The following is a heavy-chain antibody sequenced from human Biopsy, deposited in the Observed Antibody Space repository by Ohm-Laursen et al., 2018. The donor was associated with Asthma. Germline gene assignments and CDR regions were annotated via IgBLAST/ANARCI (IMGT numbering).Heavy chain of an antibody. Sequence: SLRLSCAASGFSFSNFAIHWVRQAPGKGLEWVGVISKDASTQDYADSVKGRFTMARDNSKNTLDLQMNSLREEDTAVYYCARDSYSSGLYDDFESWGQGTLVTVSS. CDR1: GFSFSNFA. V-gene: IGHV3-30*01. D-gene: IGHD6-19*01. CDR2: ISKDASTQ. J-gene: IGHJ4*02. CDR3: ARDSYSSGLYDDFES.